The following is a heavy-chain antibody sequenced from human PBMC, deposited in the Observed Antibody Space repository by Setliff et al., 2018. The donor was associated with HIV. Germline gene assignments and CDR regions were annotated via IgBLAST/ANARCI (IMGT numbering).Heavy chain of an antibody. D-gene: IGHD3-10*02. CDR2: IYTGDSGT. CDR3: AGHQVAMSMLVVQDPGPFDS. J-gene: IGHJ3*02. CDR1: GNSFDNHW. V-gene: IGHV5-51*01. Sequence: GESLKIYCRAFGNSFDNHWIAWVRQMPGKGPEWMGLIYTGDSGTQYNPAFQGRVTISADKSIKTTYLQWTSLQPSDSAIYYCAGHQVAMSMLVVQDPGPFDSWGQGTRVTVS.